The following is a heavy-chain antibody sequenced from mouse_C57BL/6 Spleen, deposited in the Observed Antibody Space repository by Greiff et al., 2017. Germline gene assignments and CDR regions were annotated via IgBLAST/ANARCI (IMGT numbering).Heavy chain of an antibody. CDR2: INPYNGGT. CDR3: ARDSPFDY. Sequence: VQLQPSGPVLVKPGASVKMSCKASGYTFTDYYMNWVKQSHGQSLEWIGVINPYNGGTSYNQKFKGRDTLTVDKSSNTAYMELNSLTSEDSAVYYCARDSPFDYWGQGTTLTVSS. J-gene: IGHJ2*01. CDR1: GYTFTDYY. V-gene: IGHV1-19*01.